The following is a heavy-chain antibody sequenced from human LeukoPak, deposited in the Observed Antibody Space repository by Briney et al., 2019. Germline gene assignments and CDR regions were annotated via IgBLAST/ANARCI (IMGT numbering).Heavy chain of an antibody. Sequence: GGSLRLSCAASAFTLSDYYMSWIRQAPGKGLEWVSYSSSSGSTIYYADSVKGRFAISRDNAKNSLYLQMNSLRAEDTAVYYCARRRDFIDYWGQGTLVTVSS. CDR1: AFTLSDYY. D-gene: IGHD3/OR15-3a*01. CDR3: ARRRDFIDY. V-gene: IGHV3-11*01. CDR2: SSSSGSTI. J-gene: IGHJ4*02.